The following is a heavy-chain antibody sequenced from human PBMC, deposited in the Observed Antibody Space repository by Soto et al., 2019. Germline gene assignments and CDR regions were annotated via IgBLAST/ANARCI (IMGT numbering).Heavy chain of an antibody. D-gene: IGHD2-2*01. CDR1: VFILSDFR. V-gene: IGHV3-21*01. J-gene: IGHJ6*02. CDR2: IGSSGGYI. Sequence: ETLSLYCAVSVFILSDFRMNWVRQAPGKGLEWVASIGSSGGYIFYADSVKGRFTISRDNAKKSLDLQINSLRAEDTAVYYCAREKKHQSLGGRLGMDVWGQGTTVSVSS. CDR3: AREKKHQSLGGRLGMDV.